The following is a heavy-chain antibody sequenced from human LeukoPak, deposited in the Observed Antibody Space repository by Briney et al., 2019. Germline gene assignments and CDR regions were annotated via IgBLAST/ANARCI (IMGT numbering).Heavy chain of an antibody. CDR2: IYPGDSDT. V-gene: IGHV5-51*01. CDR1: GYNFINYW. D-gene: IGHD1-1*01. J-gene: IGHJ6*03. CDR3: ARTTRPYYYYMDV. Sequence: GESLQISCKGSGYNFINYWIGWARQLPGKGLERMGIIYPGDSDTRYSPSFQGQVTISVDKSISTAYLQWSSLKASDTATYYCARTTRPYYYYMDVWGQGTTVTISS.